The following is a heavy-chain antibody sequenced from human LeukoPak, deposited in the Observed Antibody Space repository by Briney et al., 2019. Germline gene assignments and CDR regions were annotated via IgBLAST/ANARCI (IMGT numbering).Heavy chain of an antibody. V-gene: IGHV3-53*01. CDR1: GFTVSSFH. CDR3: ARGGRGSAAVVAPRSFDI. J-gene: IGHJ3*02. Sequence: TGGSLRLSCAASGFTVSSFHMVWVRQAPGKGLEWVSVTYTGGNSYYADSVKGRFIISRDISKNTLYLQMNSLRAEDSALYYCARGGRGSAAVVAPRSFDIWGQGTMVTVSS. D-gene: IGHD3-22*01. CDR2: TYTGGNS.